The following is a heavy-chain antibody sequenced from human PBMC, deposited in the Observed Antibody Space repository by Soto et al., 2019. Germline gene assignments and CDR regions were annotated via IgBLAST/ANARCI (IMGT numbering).Heavy chain of an antibody. CDR1: GFTFSSYA. D-gene: IGHD3-9*01. CDR2: LSGSGGST. V-gene: IGHV3-23*01. J-gene: IGHJ6*02. CDR3: VKDYFDRGYYYSGMDV. Sequence: PGGSLRLSCAVSGFTFSSYAMSWVRQAPGEGLEWVSALSGSGGSTYYADSVKGRFTISRDNSKNTLYLQMNSLRAEDTAIYYCVKDYFDRGYYYSGMDVWGQGTTVTVSS.